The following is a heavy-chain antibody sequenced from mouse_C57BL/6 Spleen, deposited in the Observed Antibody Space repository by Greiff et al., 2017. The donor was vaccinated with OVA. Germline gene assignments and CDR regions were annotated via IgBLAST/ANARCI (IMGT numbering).Heavy chain of an antibody. CDR1: GYTFTSYW. CDR2: IHPNSGST. V-gene: IGHV1-64*01. Sequence: QVQLQQPGAELVKPGASVKLSCKASGYTFTSYWMHWVKQRPGQGLEWIGMIHPNSGSTNYNEKFKSKATLTVDKSSSTAYMQLSSLTSEDSAVYYSARRNWQRDAMDYWGQGTSVTVSS. CDR3: ARRNWQRDAMDY. J-gene: IGHJ4*01. D-gene: IGHD4-1*01.